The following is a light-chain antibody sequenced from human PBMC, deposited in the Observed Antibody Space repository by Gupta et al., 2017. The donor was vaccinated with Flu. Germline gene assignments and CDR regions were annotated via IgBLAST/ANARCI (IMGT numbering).Light chain of an antibody. V-gene: IGKV4-1*01. CDR2: WAS. J-gene: IGKJ1*01. CDR1: QNVLYSSNNKNY. CDR3: QQDDDTPPT. Sequence: DIVMTQSPDSLAVFLGERATINCKSSQNVLYSSNNKNYLAWYLQKPGQPPKLLISWASTRECGVPDRFSGSGSGTEFTLTISSLQAEDVAVYYCQQDDDTPPTFGQGTKVEIK.